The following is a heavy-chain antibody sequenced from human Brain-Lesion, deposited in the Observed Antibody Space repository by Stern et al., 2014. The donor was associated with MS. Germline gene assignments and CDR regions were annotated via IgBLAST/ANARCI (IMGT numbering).Heavy chain of an antibody. J-gene: IGHJ6*02. CDR3: ARGRVVPGFQYYATDV. D-gene: IGHD2-2*01. V-gene: IGHV4-61*02. Sequence: QVQLVESGPGLVKPSQTLSLSCTVSGGSISSGGYYWSWIRQPAGKGLEWIGRIFNGGSPSYTPSLKGRAPTSIATSKNHFSLRLTSMTAADTAVYYCARGRVVPGFQYYATDVWGQGTTVIVSS. CDR1: GGSISSGGYY. CDR2: IFNGGSP.